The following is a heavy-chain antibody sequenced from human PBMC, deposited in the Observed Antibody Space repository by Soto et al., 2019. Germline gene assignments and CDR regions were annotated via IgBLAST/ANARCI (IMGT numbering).Heavy chain of an antibody. D-gene: IGHD3-10*01. J-gene: IGHJ6*02. CDR1: GFTFSSYA. CDR2: ISYDGSNK. CDR3: ARDLNMDYYYYGMDA. V-gene: IGHV3-30-3*01. Sequence: GGSLRLSCAASGFTFSSYAMHWVRQAPGKGLEWVAVISYDGSNKYYADSVKGRFTISRDNSKNTLYLQMNSLRAEDTAVYYCARDLNMDYYYYGMDAWRHGTTVTVSS.